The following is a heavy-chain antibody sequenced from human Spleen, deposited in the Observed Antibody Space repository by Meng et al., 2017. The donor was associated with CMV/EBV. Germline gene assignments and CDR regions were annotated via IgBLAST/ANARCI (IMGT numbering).Heavy chain of an antibody. CDR2: IYYSGST. D-gene: IGHD6-19*01. CDR3: ATSSGGEDFDY. V-gene: IGHV4-61*01. Sequence: TVSGGSVSSGSYYWSWSRQPPGKGLEWIGYIYYSGSTNYNPSLKSRVTISVDTSKNQFSLKLSSVTAADTAVYYCATSSGGEDFDYWGQGTLVTVSS. J-gene: IGHJ4*02. CDR1: GGSVSSGSYY.